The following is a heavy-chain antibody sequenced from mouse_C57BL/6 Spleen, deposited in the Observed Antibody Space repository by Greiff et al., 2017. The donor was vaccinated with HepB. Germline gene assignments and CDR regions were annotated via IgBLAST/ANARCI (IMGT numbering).Heavy chain of an antibody. Sequence: EVQRVESGAELVRPGASVKLSCTASGFNIKDDYMHWVKQRPEQGLEWIGWIDPENGDTEYASKFQGKATITADTSSNTAYLQLSSLTSEDTAVYYCTTGTTVWYFDVWGTGTTVTVSS. V-gene: IGHV14-4*01. D-gene: IGHD1-1*01. CDR2: IDPENGDT. CDR3: TTGTTVWYFDV. J-gene: IGHJ1*03. CDR1: GFNIKDDY.